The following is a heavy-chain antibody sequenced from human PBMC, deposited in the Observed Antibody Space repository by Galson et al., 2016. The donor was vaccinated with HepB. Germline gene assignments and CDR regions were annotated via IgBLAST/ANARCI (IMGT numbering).Heavy chain of an antibody. CDR1: YG. CDR3: ARSREYFGSGSYLDY. CDR2: TWFDGNYK. Sequence: YGMHWVRQAPGKGLEWVAVTWFDGNYKDYAESVKGRITVSRDNTKNTLSLQLDSLRAEDTAVYHCARSREYFGSGSYLDYWGQGTLVIVSS. J-gene: IGHJ4*02. V-gene: IGHV3-33*01. D-gene: IGHD3-10*01.